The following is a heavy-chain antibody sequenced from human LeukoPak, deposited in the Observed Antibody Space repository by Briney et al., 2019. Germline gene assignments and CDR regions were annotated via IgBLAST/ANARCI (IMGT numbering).Heavy chain of an antibody. D-gene: IGHD1-26*01. CDR2: IYPGDSDT. CDR3: ARIVGTTYFDY. J-gene: IGHJ4*02. CDR1: GYDFTNYR. Sequence: GESLKISCKGSGYDFTNYRIGWVRQMPGKGLEWMGMIYPGDSDTRYSPSFQGQATISADKSISTAYLQWSSLKASDTAMFYCARIVGTTYFDYWGQGTLVTVSS. V-gene: IGHV5-51*01.